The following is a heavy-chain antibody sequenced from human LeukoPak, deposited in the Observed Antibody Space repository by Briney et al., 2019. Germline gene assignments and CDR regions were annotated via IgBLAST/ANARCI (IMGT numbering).Heavy chain of an antibody. J-gene: IGHJ4*02. CDR2: IIPIFGTA. D-gene: IGHD3-3*01. CDR3: AVANRSYYDFGGVFDY. Sequence: SVKVSCKASGGTFSSYAISWVRQAPGQGLEWMGGIIPIFGTANYAQKFQGRVTITTDESTSTAYMELSSLRSDDTAVSYCAVANRSYYDFGGVFDYWGQGTLVTVSS. V-gene: IGHV1-69*05. CDR1: GGTFSSYA.